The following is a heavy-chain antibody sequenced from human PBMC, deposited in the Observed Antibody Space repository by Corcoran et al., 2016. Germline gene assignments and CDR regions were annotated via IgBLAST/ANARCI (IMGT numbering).Heavy chain of an antibody. Sequence: QVQLVESGGGVVQPGRSLRLSCAASGFTFSSYGMHWVRQAPGKGLEWVAVISYDGSNKYYADSVKGRFTISRDNSKNTLYLQMNSLRAEDTAGDYWAKDPPPHDSSGYWGIYYFDYWGQGTLVTVSS. V-gene: IGHV3-30*18. CDR3: AKDPPPHDSSGYWGIYYFDY. J-gene: IGHJ4*02. D-gene: IGHD3-22*01. CDR1: GFTFSSYG. CDR2: ISYDGSNK.